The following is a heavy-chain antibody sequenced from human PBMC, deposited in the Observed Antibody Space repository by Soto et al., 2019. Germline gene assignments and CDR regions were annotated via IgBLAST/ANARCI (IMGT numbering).Heavy chain of an antibody. Sequence: SETLSLTCTVSGGSIRSYYWSWIRQPPGKGLEWIGYIYYTGTTSYNPSLKSRVTVSVDTSNNQFSLSVRSVTAADTAVYYCARGPDYGDLYYYYGMDVWGQGVTVTVSS. V-gene: IGHV4-59*01. CDR1: GGSIRSYY. D-gene: IGHD4-17*01. CDR3: ARGPDYGDLYYYYGMDV. J-gene: IGHJ6*02. CDR2: IYYTGTT.